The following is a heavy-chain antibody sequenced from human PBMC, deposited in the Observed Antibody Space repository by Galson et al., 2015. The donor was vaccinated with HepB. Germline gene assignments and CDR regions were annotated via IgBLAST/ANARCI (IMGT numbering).Heavy chain of an antibody. J-gene: IGHJ6*02. D-gene: IGHD1-14*01. Sequence: CAISGDSVSSNSAAWNWIRQSPSGGLEWLGRTYYRSKWYNEYAVSVRSRITINLDTSKNQFSPQLNSVTPEDTAVYYCARSGSRNGMDVWGQGTTVTVSS. CDR2: TYYRSKWYN. CDR1: GDSVSSNSAA. CDR3: ARSGSRNGMDV. V-gene: IGHV6-1*01.